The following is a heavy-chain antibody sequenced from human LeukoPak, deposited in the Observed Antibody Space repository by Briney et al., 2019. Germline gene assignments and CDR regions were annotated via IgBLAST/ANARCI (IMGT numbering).Heavy chain of an antibody. D-gene: IGHD1-14*01. J-gene: IGHJ6*03. CDR2: MNSDESDP. V-gene: IGHV3-74*01. Sequence: GGSLRLSCTASGVSISGYRKYWVRQRPAQGLVWVSRMNSDESDPSYADPVKNRFTISRDNAKNTLYLDMKSLRAEDTAVYFCARDGTFTGSNNYYYIDVWGKGTTVTISS. CDR3: ARDGTFTGSNNYYYIDV. CDR1: GVSISGYR.